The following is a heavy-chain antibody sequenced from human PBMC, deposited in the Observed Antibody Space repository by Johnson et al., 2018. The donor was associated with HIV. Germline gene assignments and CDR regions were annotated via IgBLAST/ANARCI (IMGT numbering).Heavy chain of an antibody. V-gene: IGHV3-30-3*01. Sequence: QMLLVESGGGVVQPGGSLILSCAASGFTFSSYAMHWVRQAPGKGLEWVAIMSYDGSNKYYADSVKGRFTISRDNSKNTLYLQMNSLRAEDTAVDYCARDSPRIVGVPDAFDIWGQGTMVTVSS. CDR2: MSYDGSNK. D-gene: IGHD1-26*01. CDR1: GFTFSSYA. J-gene: IGHJ3*02. CDR3: ARDSPRIVGVPDAFDI.